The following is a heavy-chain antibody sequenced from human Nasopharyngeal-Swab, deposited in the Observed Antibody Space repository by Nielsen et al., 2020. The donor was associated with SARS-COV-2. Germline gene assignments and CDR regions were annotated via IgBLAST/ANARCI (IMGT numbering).Heavy chain of an antibody. J-gene: IGHJ4*02. CDR2: ISWNSGSI. CDR1: GFTFSSYG. Sequence: SLKISCAASGFTFSSYGMHWVRQAPGKGLEWVSGISWNSGSIGYADSVKGRFTISRDNAKNSLYLQMNSLRAEDTALYYCAKDPGLGYCSSTSCYGYFDYWAREPWSPSPQ. CDR3: AKDPGLGYCSSTSCYGYFDY. D-gene: IGHD2-2*01. V-gene: IGHV3-9*01.